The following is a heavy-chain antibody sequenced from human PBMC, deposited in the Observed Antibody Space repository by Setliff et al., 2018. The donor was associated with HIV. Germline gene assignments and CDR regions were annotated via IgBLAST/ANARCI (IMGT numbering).Heavy chain of an antibody. CDR3: ARASYSYDSTGYLY. CDR2: IYYSGST. D-gene: IGHD3-22*01. V-gene: IGHV4-31*03. Sequence: SETLSLTCTVSGGSISSGGYYWSWIRQHPGKGLEWIGYIYYSGSTDYNPSLKSRVTISVDPSKNQFSLKMNSVTAADTAVYYCARASYSYDSTGYLYWGQGTLVTSPQ. CDR1: GGSISSGGYY. J-gene: IGHJ4*02.